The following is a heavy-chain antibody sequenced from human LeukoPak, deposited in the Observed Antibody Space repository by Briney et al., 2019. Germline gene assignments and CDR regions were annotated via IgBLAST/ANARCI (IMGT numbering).Heavy chain of an antibody. V-gene: IGHV3-49*03. CDR1: GFTFGDYA. CDR2: IRSKAYGGTT. Sequence: GGSLRLSCTASGFTFGDYAMGWFRQAPGKGLEWVGFIRSKAYGGTTEYAASVKGRFTISRDDSKSIAYLQMNSLRAEDTAVYYCAKPDYYDSSGYYSYYFDYWGQGTLVTVSS. J-gene: IGHJ4*02. CDR3: AKPDYYDSSGYYSYYFDY. D-gene: IGHD3-22*01.